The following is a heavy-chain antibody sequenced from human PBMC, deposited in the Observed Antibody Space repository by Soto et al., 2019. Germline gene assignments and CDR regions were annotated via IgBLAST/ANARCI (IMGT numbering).Heavy chain of an antibody. CDR1: GFTFTKAY. J-gene: IGHJ4*02. D-gene: IGHD2-15*01. CDR2: IKGSHAGGTT. V-gene: IGHV3-15*01. CDR3: ASGGGYLGSNFCGAY. Sequence: EVQLVESGGGLVEPGGSIRLSCVASGFTFTKAYMTWVRQAPGQGLEWVGRIKGSHAGGTTDYATSVKGRFTISRDDSRSTLYLQMNSLQTVATSAYYCASGGGYLGSNFCGAYWGQRPRVTVSS.